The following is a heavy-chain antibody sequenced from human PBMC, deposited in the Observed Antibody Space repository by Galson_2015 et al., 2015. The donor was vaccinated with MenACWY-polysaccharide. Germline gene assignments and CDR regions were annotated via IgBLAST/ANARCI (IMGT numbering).Heavy chain of an antibody. V-gene: IGHV3-7*01. CDR2: MNQDGSVK. D-gene: IGHD2-2*01. CDR3: ARGWLPGAMDL. Sequence: SLRLSCAASGFSFNNHWMNWVRQAPGKGLEWVANMNQDGSVKYYIDSVKGRFTISRDNAKNSLSLQMNRRRGDDTAVYYCARGWLPGAMDLWGQGTLVTVSS. CDR1: GFSFNNHW. J-gene: IGHJ5*02.